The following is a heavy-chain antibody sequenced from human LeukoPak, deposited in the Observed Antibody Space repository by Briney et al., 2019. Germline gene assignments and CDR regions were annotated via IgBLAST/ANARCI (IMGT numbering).Heavy chain of an antibody. V-gene: IGHV4-30-4*08. Sequence: TSQTLSLTCTVSGDSISSVDNHWSWIRQPPGKGLEWIGYIYYSGSTYYNPSLKSRVTISVDTSKNQFSLKLSSVTAADTAVYYCARSCGDYYFDYWGQGTLVTVSS. CDR3: ARSCGDYYFDY. CDR2: IYYSGST. CDR1: GDSISSVDNH. D-gene: IGHD4-17*01. J-gene: IGHJ4*02.